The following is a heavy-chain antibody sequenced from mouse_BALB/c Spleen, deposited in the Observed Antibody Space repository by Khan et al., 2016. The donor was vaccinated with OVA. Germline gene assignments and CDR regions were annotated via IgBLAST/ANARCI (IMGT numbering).Heavy chain of an antibody. V-gene: IGHV3-2*02. CDR2: ISYSAYT. CDR1: GYSITSDYA. CDR3: ARGDYYGSSFDY. J-gene: IGHJ2*01. Sequence: EVQLQESEPGLVKPSQSLSLTCTVTGYSITSDYAWNWIRQFPGNKLDWMGYISYSAYTSYNPSLKSRISITRDTSKNQFFLQLNSVTTEDTATYYCARGDYYGSSFDYWGQGTTLTVSS. D-gene: IGHD1-1*01.